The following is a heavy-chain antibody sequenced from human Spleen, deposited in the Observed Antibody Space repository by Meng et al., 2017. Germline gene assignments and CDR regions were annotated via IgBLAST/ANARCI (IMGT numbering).Heavy chain of an antibody. J-gene: IGHJ5*01. D-gene: IGHD3-10*01. CDR3: ARGYYYVSGTYFDS. Sequence: QVQLQESGPRLVRPSATLSPTCPVSGGSVSGGTYSWTWFRQPPGKGLEWIGYIFYTGSTNYNPSLKSRVTISVDTSKNQFSLKLSSVTAADTAMYYCARGYYYVSGTYFDSWGQGALVTVSS. CDR2: IFYTGST. CDR1: GGSVSGGTYS. V-gene: IGHV4-61*01.